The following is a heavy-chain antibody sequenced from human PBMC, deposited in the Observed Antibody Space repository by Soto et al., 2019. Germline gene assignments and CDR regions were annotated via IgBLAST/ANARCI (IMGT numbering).Heavy chain of an antibody. CDR1: GFTFSSYG. D-gene: IGHD1-7*01. CDR2: SSATGAGT. V-gene: IGHV3-23*01. J-gene: IGHJ4*02. Sequence: EVQLLESGGGLVQPGGSLRLSCAASGFTFSSYGMTWFRQAPGKGLEWVSFSSATGAGTYYADSVKGRFTISRDNSKNTLYLQMTGLRADDTAVYYCAKDRRAGGNYGFYSDLWGQGALVIVSS. CDR3: AKDRRAGGNYGFYSDL.